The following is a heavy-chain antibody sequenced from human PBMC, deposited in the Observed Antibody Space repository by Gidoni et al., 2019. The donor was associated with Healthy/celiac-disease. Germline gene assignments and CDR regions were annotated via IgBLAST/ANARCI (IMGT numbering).Heavy chain of an antibody. CDR3: AREADPHYGDLDY. CDR1: GFTFIRYW. D-gene: IGHD4-17*01. Sequence: EVQLVESGGGVVQPGGSLGLSCAAAGFTFIRYWLSWVRQAPGKGLEWVANIKQDGSEKYYVDSVKGRFTISRDNAKNSLYLQMNSLSAEDTAVYYCAREADPHYGDLDYWGQGTLVTVSS. CDR2: IKQDGSEK. J-gene: IGHJ4*02. V-gene: IGHV3-7*01.